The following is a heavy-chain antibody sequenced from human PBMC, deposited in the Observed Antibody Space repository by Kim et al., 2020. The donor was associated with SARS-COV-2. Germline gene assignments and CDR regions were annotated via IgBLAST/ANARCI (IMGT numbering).Heavy chain of an antibody. D-gene: IGHD6-19*01. Sequence: GGSLRLSCTTSGFSFGDYAMSWVRQAPGKGLEWVGFIRSKSNTGTTQYAASVKGRFTISRDDSKSIAYLQMSSLKTEDTAVYYCARERGGYSSAWFRRYFDYWGQGTLVTASS. V-gene: IGHV3-49*04. CDR1: GFSFGDYA. CDR2: IRSKSNTGTT. CDR3: ARERGGYSSAWFRRYFDY. J-gene: IGHJ4*02.